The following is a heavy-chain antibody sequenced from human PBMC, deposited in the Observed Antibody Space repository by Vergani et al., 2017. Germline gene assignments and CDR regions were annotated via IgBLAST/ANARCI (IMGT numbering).Heavy chain of an antibody. D-gene: IGHD3-3*01. V-gene: IGHV3-30*18. Sequence: QVQLVESGGGVVQPGRSLRLSCAASGFTFSSYGMHWVRQAPGKGLEWVAVISYDGSNKYYADSVKGRFTISRDNSKNTLYLQMNSLRAEDTAVYYCAKGEVFGIFGVVSWGQGTLVTVSS. J-gene: IGHJ5*02. CDR1: GFTFSSYG. CDR3: AKGEVFGIFGVVS. CDR2: ISYDGSNK.